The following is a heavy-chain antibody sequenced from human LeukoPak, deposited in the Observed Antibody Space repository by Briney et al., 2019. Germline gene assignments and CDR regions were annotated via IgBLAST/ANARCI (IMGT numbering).Heavy chain of an antibody. D-gene: IGHD2-15*01. J-gene: IGHJ4*02. Sequence: PSETLSLTCNVSGGSIRGYYWSWIRQPPGKGLEWIGYIYSSGSTNYNPSLKSRVTISVDASKNHSSLKLSSLTAADTAVYYCARGFCSGGICGFDYWGQGTLVTVSS. CDR2: IYSSGST. CDR1: GGSIRGYY. V-gene: IGHV4-59*08. CDR3: ARGFCSGGICGFDY.